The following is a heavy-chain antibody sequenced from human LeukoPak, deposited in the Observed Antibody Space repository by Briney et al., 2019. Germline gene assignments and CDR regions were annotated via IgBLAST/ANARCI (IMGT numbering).Heavy chain of an antibody. CDR2: IRYDGNNQ. J-gene: IGHJ4*02. V-gene: IGHV3-30*02. CDR1: GFSFSSYG. Sequence: GGSLRLSCAASGFSFSSYGMHCVRQAPGKGLEWMSFIRYDGNNQYYADSVKGRFTISRDNAKNTLYLQMSGLRSDDTAVYYCARGSSISAHPPCDYWGQGTLVTVSS. CDR3: ARGSSISAHPPCDY. D-gene: IGHD6-13*01.